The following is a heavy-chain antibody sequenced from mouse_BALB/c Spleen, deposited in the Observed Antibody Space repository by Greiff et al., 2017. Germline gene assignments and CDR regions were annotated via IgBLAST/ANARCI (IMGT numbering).Heavy chain of an antibody. V-gene: IGHV1S135*01. CDR1: GYSFTDYN. CDR2: INPYNGAT. J-gene: IGHJ2*01. Sequence: VQLQQSGPELVKPGASVKVSCKASGYSFTDYNMYWVKQSHGKSLEWIGRINPYNGATSYNQNFKDKASLTVDKSSSTAYMELHSLTSEDSAVYYCARYYGSSSLDYWGQGTTLTVSS. CDR3: ARYYGSSSLDY. D-gene: IGHD1-1*01.